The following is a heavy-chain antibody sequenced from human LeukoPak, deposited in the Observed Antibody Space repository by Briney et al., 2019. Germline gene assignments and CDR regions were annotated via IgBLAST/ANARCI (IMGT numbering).Heavy chain of an antibody. D-gene: IGHD4-17*01. Sequence: SETLSLTCTVSGGSISSYYWSWIRQTPGKGLEWIGYIYYSGSTNFNPSLKSRVTISVDTSKNQFSLKLSSVTAADTAVYYCASSTMTTVTPFDYWGQGTLVTVSS. V-gene: IGHV4-59*01. CDR2: IYYSGST. CDR1: GGSISSYY. J-gene: IGHJ4*02. CDR3: ASSTMTTVTPFDY.